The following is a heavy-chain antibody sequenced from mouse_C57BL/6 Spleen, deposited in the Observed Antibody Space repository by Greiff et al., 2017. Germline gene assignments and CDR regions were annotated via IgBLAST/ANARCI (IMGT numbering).Heavy chain of an antibody. CDR1: GYTFTDYY. CDR2: SNPNNGGT. CDR3: ARRHGNYEGDYYAMDY. J-gene: IGHJ4*01. D-gene: IGHD2-1*01. Sequence: EVQLQQSGPELVKPGASVKISCKASGYTFTDYYMNWVKQSHGKSLEWIGDSNPNNGGTSYNQKFKGKATLTVDKSSSTAYMELRSLTSEDSAVYYCARRHGNYEGDYYAMDYWGQGTSVTVSS. V-gene: IGHV1-26*01.